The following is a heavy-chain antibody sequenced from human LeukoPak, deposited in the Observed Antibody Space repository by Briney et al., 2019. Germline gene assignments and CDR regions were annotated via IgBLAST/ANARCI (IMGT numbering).Heavy chain of an antibody. D-gene: IGHD3-22*01. CDR3: AGSGYGADPSFGPPDYYYYYMDV. CDR1: GFTVSSYS. V-gene: IGHV3-21*01. Sequence: SGGSLRLSCAASGFTVSSYSMNWVRQAPGKGLEWVSSISISSSYIYYADSVKGRFTISRDNAKNSLYLQMNSLRAEDTAVYYCAGSGYGADPSFGPPDYYYYYMDVWGKGTTVTISS. J-gene: IGHJ6*03. CDR2: ISISSSYI.